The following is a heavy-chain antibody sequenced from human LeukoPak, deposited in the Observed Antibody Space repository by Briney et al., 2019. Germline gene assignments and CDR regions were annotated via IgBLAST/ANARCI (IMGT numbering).Heavy chain of an antibody. V-gene: IGHV1-46*01. J-gene: IGHJ4*02. D-gene: IGHD5-12*01. CDR2: INPSGGST. CDR1: GYTFTNYY. CDR3: ARLRAGYSGYSSFDY. Sequence: ASVKVSCKASGYTFTNYYMHWVRQAPGQGLEWMGIINPSGGSTNYAQKFQGRVTMTRDMSMSTVYMELSSLRSEDTAVYYCARLRAGYSGYSSFDYWGQGTLVTVSS.